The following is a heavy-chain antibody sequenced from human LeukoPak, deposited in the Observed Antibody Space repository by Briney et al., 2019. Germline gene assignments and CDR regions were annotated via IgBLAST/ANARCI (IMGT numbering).Heavy chain of an antibody. CDR1: GYTFSTYA. Sequence: ASVKVSCKASGYTFSTYAISWVRQAPGQGLEWMGGIIPIFGTTNYAQKFQGRVTITADKSTSTAYMELSSLRSDDTAVYYCAGYYGSGSYFRNYYYFYMDVWGKGTTVTVSS. CDR3: AGYYGSGSYFRNYYYFYMDV. J-gene: IGHJ6*03. D-gene: IGHD3-10*01. V-gene: IGHV1-69*06. CDR2: IIPIFGTT.